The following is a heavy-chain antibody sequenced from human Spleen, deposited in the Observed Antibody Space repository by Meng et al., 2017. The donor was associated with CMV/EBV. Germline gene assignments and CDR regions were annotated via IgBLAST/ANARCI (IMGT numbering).Heavy chain of an antibody. Sequence: GESLKISCTASEFTFSNFAMSWVRQAPGRGLAWVSAITASGGSTYYADSVKGRFTVSRDNAKNSLYLQMNRLRAEDTALYYCTREDSGSHSFDYWGQGTLVTVSS. CDR3: TREDSGSHSFDY. V-gene: IGHV3-23*01. D-gene: IGHD1-26*01. CDR1: EFTFSNFA. CDR2: ITASGGST. J-gene: IGHJ4*02.